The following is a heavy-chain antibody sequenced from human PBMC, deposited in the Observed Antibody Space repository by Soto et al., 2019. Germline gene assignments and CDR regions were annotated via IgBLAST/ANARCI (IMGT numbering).Heavy chain of an antibody. CDR1: GRSLSGNY. D-gene: IGHD3-10*01. J-gene: IGHJ4*01. CDR2: INHSGSA. Sequence: QVLLQQWGAGLLKPSETLSLTCAVYGRSLSGNYWTWIRQSPGKGLEWIGNINHSGSAIYNPSLKRVATTPVGTSSNQFSLQLCAVTAADKAVYSCARARADSYGSETYYEGGFYCFSHWGYGTLVPVSS. CDR3: ARARADSYGSETYYEGGFYCFSH. V-gene: IGHV4-34*01.